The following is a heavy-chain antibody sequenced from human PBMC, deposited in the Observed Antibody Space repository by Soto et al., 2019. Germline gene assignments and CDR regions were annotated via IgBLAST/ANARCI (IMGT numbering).Heavy chain of an antibody. D-gene: IGHD3-3*01. Sequence: QVQLVESGGGVVQPGRSLRLSCAASGFTFSSYGMHWVRQAPGKGLEWVAVMWNAGSNKYYADSVKGRFTISRDNSKNTVYLQMNSLRAEDTAVYYCAKEFWSGPFDYWGQGTLVTVSS. V-gene: IGHV3-33*06. J-gene: IGHJ4*02. CDR1: GFTFSSYG. CDR3: AKEFWSGPFDY. CDR2: MWNAGSNK.